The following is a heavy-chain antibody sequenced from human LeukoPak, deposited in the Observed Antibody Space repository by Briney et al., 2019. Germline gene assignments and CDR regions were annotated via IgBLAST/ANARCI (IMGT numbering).Heavy chain of an antibody. CDR3: AKLWPLDY. D-gene: IGHD3-10*01. CDR1: GFTFSSYG. CDR2: ISYDGSNK. Sequence: PGRSLRLSCAASGFTFSSYGMHWVRQAPGKGLEWVAVISYDGSNKYYADSVKGRFTISRDNSKNTLYLQMNSLRAEDTAVYYCAKLWPLDYWGQGTLDTVSS. J-gene: IGHJ4*02. V-gene: IGHV3-30*18.